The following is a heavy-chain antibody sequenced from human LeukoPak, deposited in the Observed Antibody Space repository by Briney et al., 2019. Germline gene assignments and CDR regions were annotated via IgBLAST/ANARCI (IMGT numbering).Heavy chain of an antibody. J-gene: IGHJ4*02. CDR2: INPNSGGT. V-gene: IGHV1-2*02. Sequence: ASVKVSCKASGYTFTGYYMHWVRQAPGQGLEWMGWINPNSGGTNYAQKFQGRVTMTRDTSISTAYMELSRLRSDDTAVYYCAREETDTAMDDYWGQGTLVTVSS. D-gene: IGHD5-18*01. CDR1: GYTFTGYY. CDR3: AREETDTAMDDY.